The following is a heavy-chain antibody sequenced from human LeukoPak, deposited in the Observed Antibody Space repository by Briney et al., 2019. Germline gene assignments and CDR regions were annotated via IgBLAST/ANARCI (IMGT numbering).Heavy chain of an antibody. CDR2: ISSSGGST. V-gene: IGHV3-23*01. CDR3: AKDRVGTTKATSFDS. CDR1: GFTFSSYA. J-gene: IGHJ4*02. Sequence: QSGGSLRLSCAASGFTFSSYAMSWVRQAPGKGLEWVSAISSSGGSTYYADSVKGRFTISRDNSKNTLYMQMNSLRAEDTAVFYCAKDRVGTTKATSFDSWGQGTLVTVSS. D-gene: IGHD1-26*01.